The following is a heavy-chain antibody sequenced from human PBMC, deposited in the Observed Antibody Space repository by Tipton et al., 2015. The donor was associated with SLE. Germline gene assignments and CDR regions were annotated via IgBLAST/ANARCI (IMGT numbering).Heavy chain of an antibody. CDR2: IYASGST. Sequence: TLSLTCTVSGASISGGSYYWSWIRQPAGKGLEWIGRIYASGSTNYNPPLKSRVTISADTSNNQFSLKLSSVTATDTAVYYCARGVPGTGFDYWGQGTLVTVSS. J-gene: IGHJ4*02. CDR1: GASISGGSYY. CDR3: ARGVPGTGFDY. D-gene: IGHD3-10*01. V-gene: IGHV4-61*02.